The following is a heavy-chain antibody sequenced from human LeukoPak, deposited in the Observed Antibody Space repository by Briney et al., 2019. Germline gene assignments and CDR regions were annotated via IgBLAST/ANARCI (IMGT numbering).Heavy chain of an antibody. CDR3: ARDNAPCSGGSCYQYYYYYYMDV. CDR2: IIPIFGTV. V-gene: IGHV1-69*05. CDR1: GGTFSSYA. J-gene: IGHJ6*03. Sequence: SVKVSCKASGGTFSSYAISWVRQAPGQGLEWMGRIIPIFGTVNYAQKFQGRVTITTDESTSTAYMGLSSLRSEDTAVYYCARDNAPCSGGSCYQYYYYYYMDVWGKGTTVTVSS. D-gene: IGHD2-15*01.